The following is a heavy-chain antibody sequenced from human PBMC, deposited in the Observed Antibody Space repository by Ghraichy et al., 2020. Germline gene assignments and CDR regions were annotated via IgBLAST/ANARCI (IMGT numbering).Heavy chain of an antibody. D-gene: IGHD7-27*01. CDR2: IKQDGAEK. CDR1: GISLSNYW. V-gene: IGHV3-7*03. Sequence: LSLTCTGSGISLSNYWMDWLRQAPGKGLEWVANIKQDGAEKYYVASVRGRFSVSRDNAKNSFYLQMDSLSAEDTAVYYCARDFLWGAMDVWGQGTTVIVSS. J-gene: IGHJ6*02. CDR3: ARDFLWGAMDV.